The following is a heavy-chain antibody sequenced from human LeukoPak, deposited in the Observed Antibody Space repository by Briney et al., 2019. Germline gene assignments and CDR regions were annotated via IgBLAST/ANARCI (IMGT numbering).Heavy chain of an antibody. V-gene: IGHV1-18*01. D-gene: IGHD6-13*01. CDR1: GYTFTSHG. CDR3: AREPTAAAGIPFDY. CDR2: ISTYNGNT. J-gene: IGHJ4*02. Sequence: ASVKVSCKASGYTFTSHGISWVRQAPGQGLEWMGWISTYNGNTNYAQKFQGRVTMTRDMSTSTVYMELSSLRSEDTAVYYCAREPTAAAGIPFDYWGQGTLVTVSS.